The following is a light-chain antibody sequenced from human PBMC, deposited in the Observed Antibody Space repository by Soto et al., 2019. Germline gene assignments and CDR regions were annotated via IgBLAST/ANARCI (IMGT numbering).Light chain of an antibody. CDR2: GAS. Sequence: MMMTQYPATLSLSPGERVTLSCRTSHSVNSHVAWYQQKPGQAPRLLLYGASTRATGIPVRFSGSGFGTEFTLTISSLKSEDFAVDYCQQYKNWPLFGQGTRLEIK. CDR3: QQYKNWPL. CDR1: HSVNSH. J-gene: IGKJ5*01. V-gene: IGKV3-15*01.